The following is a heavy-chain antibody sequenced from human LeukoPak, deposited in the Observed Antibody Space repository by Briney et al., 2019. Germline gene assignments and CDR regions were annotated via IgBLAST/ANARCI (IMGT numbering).Heavy chain of an antibody. CDR1: GFTFSDYW. Sequence: GGSLRLSCAASGFTFSDYWMNWVRQAPGKGLEWVANINQDGSQKHYVDSVKGRFTISRDNAKNSMYLQMNSLRVEDTAVYYCARAMDYWGPGTLVTVSS. V-gene: IGHV3-7*03. CDR2: INQDGSQK. CDR3: ARAMDY. J-gene: IGHJ4*02.